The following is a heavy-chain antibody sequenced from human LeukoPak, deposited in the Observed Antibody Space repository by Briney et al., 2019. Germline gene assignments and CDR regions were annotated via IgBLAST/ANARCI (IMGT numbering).Heavy chain of an antibody. CDR3: AKYYDFWSRYPADWFDP. D-gene: IGHD3-3*01. CDR2: ISDSGGST. J-gene: IGHJ5*02. V-gene: IGHV3-23*01. CDR1: GFTFSSYA. Sequence: GGSLRLSCAASGFTFSSYAMSWVRQAPGKGLEWVSAISDSGGSTYYADSVKGRFTISRDNSRNTLYLQMNSLRAEDTAVYYCAKYYDFWSRYPADWFDPWGQGTLVTVPS.